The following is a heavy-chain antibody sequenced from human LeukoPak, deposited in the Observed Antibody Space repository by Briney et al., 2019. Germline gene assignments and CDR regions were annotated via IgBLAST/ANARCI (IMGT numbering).Heavy chain of an antibody. Sequence: GGSLRFSCAASGFTFTSYPMSWVRQAPGKGLEWVSTVSTSGGSTYYADSVKGRFTISRDNSENTPYLQMNSLRAEDTAIYYCASKGSGTFDYWGQGTLVTVSS. CDR2: VSTSGGST. V-gene: IGHV3-23*01. J-gene: IGHJ4*02. CDR1: GFTFTSYP. D-gene: IGHD1-26*01. CDR3: ASKGSGTFDY.